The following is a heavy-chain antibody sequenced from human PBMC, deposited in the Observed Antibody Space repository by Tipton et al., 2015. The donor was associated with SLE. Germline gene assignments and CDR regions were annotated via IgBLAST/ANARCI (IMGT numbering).Heavy chain of an antibody. J-gene: IGHJ4*02. CDR1: GVSINSDSYY. CDR2: VNYRGTT. V-gene: IGHV4-39*07. D-gene: IGHD1-26*01. Sequence: LRLSCAVSGVSINSDSYYWAWIRQPPGKGLEWIGTVNYRGTTYYNPSLKSRVTMSVDTAENQFSLKLTSLTAAGTAVYYCAKGGYTGSYYYMDYWGQGTVVAVSS. CDR3: AKGGYTGSYYYMDY.